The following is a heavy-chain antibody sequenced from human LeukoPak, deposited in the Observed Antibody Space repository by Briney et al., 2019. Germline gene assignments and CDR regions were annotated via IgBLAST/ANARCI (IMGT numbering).Heavy chain of an antibody. J-gene: IGHJ4*02. CDR1: GFTFSSSN. V-gene: IGHV3-21*01. Sequence: PGGSLRLSCAASGFTFSSSNMDWVRQAPGKGLEWVSSLSSSTTYIYYADSVKGRFTISRDNAKNSLYLQMNSLRVEDTAVYCCARLFGGGFGKYYFDYWGQGTLVTVSS. CDR2: LSSSTTYI. D-gene: IGHD3-10*01. CDR3: ARLFGGGFGKYYFDY.